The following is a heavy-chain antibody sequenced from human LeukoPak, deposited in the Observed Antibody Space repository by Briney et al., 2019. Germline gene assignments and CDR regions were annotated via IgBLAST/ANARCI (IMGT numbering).Heavy chain of an antibody. CDR3: ARPYFQWELRY. V-gene: IGHV1-2*02. CDR2: INPNSGGT. CDR1: GYTFTGYY. D-gene: IGHD1-26*01. Sequence: ASVKVSCKASGYTFTGYYIHWVRQAPGQGLEWMGWINPNSGGTNYAQKFQGRVTMTRDTSISTVYMEMSRLRYDDTAVYYCARPYFQWELRYWGPGTLVTVSS. J-gene: IGHJ4*02.